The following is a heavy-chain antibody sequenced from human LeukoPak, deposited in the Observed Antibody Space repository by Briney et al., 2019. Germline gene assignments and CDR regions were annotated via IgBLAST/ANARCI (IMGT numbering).Heavy chain of an antibody. CDR1: GGSISSNNCY. Sequence: SETLSLTCTVSGGSISSNNCYWGWIRPPPGKGLEWIGTISYNGRTWYNPSPKSRVTMSVDTSKNQFSLKLSSVTAADTAMYYCAGSGRGGLKSGVDYWGQGTLVTVSS. D-gene: IGHD6-25*01. J-gene: IGHJ4*02. CDR2: ISYNGRT. CDR3: AGSGRGGLKSGVDY. V-gene: IGHV4-39*01.